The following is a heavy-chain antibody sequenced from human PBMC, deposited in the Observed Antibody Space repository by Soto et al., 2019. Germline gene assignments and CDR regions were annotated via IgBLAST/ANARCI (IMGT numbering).Heavy chain of an antibody. CDR3: ARHPYDILTGFYSEYYYYGMDG. D-gene: IGHD3-9*01. V-gene: IGHV5-10-1*01. Sequence: GESLKISCKGSGYSFTSYWISWVRQMPGKGLEWMGRIDPSDSYTNYSPSFQGHVTISADKSISTAYLQWSSLKASDTAMYYCARHPYDILTGFYSEYYYYGMDGWGQGTTVSVSS. CDR2: IDPSDSYT. CDR1: GYSFTSYW. J-gene: IGHJ6*02.